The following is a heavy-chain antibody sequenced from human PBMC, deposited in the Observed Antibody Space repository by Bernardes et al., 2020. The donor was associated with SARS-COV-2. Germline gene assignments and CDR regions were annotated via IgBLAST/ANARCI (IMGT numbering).Heavy chain of an antibody. CDR3: ARAPTMELWLRGYYFDY. D-gene: IGHD5-18*01. Sequence: SLRPSLEASGFTFSTYAMSWVRQAPWKGLEWVSDIRGPGRTYYADSVKGRFTISRDNSKNTVYLQMNSLRAEDTALYYCARAPTMELWLRGYYFDYWGLGTLLTVSS. CDR1: GFTFSTYA. J-gene: IGHJ4*02. CDR2: IRGPGRT. V-gene: IGHV3-23*01.